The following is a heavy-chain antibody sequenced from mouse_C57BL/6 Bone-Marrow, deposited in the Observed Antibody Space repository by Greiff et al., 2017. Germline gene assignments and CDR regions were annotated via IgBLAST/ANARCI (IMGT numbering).Heavy chain of an antibody. CDR2: IHPNSGST. J-gene: IGHJ1*03. CDR1: GYTFTSYW. Sequence: VQLQQPGAELVKPGASVKLSCKASGYTFTSYWMHWVKQRPGQGLEWIGMIHPNSGSTNYNEKFKSKATLTVDKSSSTAYMQLSSLTSEDSAVYYCARPFITAVVARGNWYFDVWGTGTTVTVSS. V-gene: IGHV1-64*01. CDR3: ARPFITAVVARGNWYFDV. D-gene: IGHD1-1*01.